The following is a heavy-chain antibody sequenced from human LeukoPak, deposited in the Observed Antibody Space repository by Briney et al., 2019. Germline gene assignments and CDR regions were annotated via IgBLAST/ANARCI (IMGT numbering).Heavy chain of an antibody. Sequence: GGSLRLSCAASGFTFSTYWMNWVRQAPGKGLEWVANIKPDGSDKYYVDSVKGRFTVSRDNAKNSLYLQMNSLRAEDTAVYYCAKGGDHWGQGTLVTVSS. CDR3: AKGGDH. CDR1: GFTFSTYW. J-gene: IGHJ4*02. D-gene: IGHD3-16*01. V-gene: IGHV3-7*01. CDR2: IKPDGSDK.